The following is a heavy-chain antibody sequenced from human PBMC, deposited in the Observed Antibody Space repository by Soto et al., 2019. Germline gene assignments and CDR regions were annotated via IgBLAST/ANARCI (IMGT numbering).Heavy chain of an antibody. Sequence: QVQLQESGPGLVKPSQTLSLTCTVSGGSISNGYYYWSWVRQNPGKGLEWIGHIYHSGRTYYNPSLKSRVTISVDTSKNQFSLNLSSVTAADTAVYYSARWLEASLDYFDSWGQGTPVTVSS. CDR3: ARWLEASLDYFDS. J-gene: IGHJ4*02. V-gene: IGHV4-31*03. CDR1: GGSISNGYYY. CDR2: IYHSGRT. D-gene: IGHD5-12*01.